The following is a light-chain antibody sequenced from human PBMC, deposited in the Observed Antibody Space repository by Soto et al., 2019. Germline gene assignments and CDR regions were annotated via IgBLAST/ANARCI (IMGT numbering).Light chain of an antibody. Sequence: DIQMTQSPSTLSASVGDRVTITCRASQGISSYLAWYQQKPGKAPKLLIYKASSLESGVPSRFSGSGSGTEFTLTISSLQPDDFATYYCQQYNSYWITFGQGTRLEIK. CDR1: QGISSY. CDR2: KAS. J-gene: IGKJ5*01. CDR3: QQYNSYWIT. V-gene: IGKV1-5*03.